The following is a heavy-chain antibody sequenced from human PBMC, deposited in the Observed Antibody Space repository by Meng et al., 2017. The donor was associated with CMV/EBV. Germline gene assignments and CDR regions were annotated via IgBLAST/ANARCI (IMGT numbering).Heavy chain of an antibody. D-gene: IGHD1-1*01. J-gene: IGHJ4*02. Sequence: QGQLVQPGAEVKSPGASVKVSCQTSGYRFSDYYMHWVRQAPGQGLEWMGWIYPNSGGTHYAQKFQDRVTMTRDTSISTVYMELSRLTSDDTAVYYCVRDHNWGPDYWGQGTLVTVSS. V-gene: IGHV1-2*02. CDR1: GYRFSDYY. CDR2: IYPNSGGT. CDR3: VRDHNWGPDY.